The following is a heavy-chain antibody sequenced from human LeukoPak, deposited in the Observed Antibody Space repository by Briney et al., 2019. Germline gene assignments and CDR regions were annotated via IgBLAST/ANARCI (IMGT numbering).Heavy chain of an antibody. CDR2: ISSSSSYI. V-gene: IGHV3-21*04. Sequence: GGSLRLSCAASGFTFSSYSMNWVRQAPGKGLEWVSSISSSSSYIYYADSVKGRFTISRDNAKNSMYLQMNSLRAEDTAVYYCARVRGSGVIDYWGQGTLVTVSS. J-gene: IGHJ4*02. CDR1: GFTFSSYS. CDR3: ARVRGSGVIDY. D-gene: IGHD3-10*01.